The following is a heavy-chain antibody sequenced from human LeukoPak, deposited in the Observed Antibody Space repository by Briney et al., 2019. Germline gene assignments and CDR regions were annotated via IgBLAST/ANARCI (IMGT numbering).Heavy chain of an antibody. CDR2: IYHCGST. D-gene: IGHD2-2*01. J-gene: IGHJ5*02. CDR3: ARDGSEVPAAEKGLGWFDP. CDR1: GRSISRGGYY. Sequence: SETLSLTGTVSGRSISRGGYYWSWIRQPPGKGLEWIGYIYHCGSTYYNPSLKSRVTISVDRSKNQFSLKLSSVTAADTAVYYCARDGSEVPAAEKGLGWFDPWGQGTLVTVSS. V-gene: IGHV4-30-2*01.